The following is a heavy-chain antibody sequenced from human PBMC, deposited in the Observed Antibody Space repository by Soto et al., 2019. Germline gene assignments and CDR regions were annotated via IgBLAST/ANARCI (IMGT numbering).Heavy chain of an antibody. J-gene: IGHJ4*02. CDR3: ARGLRFEMATKSPFDY. CDR2: ISSSSSTI. Sequence: PGGSLRLSCAASGFTFSSYSMNWVRQAPGKGLEWVSYISSSSSTIYYADSVKGRFTISRDNAKNSLYLQMNSLRAEDTAVYYCARGLRFEMATKSPFDYWGQGTLVTVSS. D-gene: IGHD5-12*01. CDR1: GFTFSSYS. V-gene: IGHV3-48*01.